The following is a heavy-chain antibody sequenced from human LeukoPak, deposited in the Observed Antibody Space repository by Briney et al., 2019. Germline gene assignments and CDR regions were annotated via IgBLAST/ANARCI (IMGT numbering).Heavy chain of an antibody. CDR3: ARDNGWSADF. D-gene: IGHD2-15*01. J-gene: IGHJ4*02. CDR2: IKQDGSAK. CDR1: GFTFSRHW. Sequence: PRGSLRLSCAASGFTFSRHWMYWVRQAPGKGLEWVANIKQDGSAKPYVDSVKGRFTISRDNAKNSLFLQMNSLRAEDTAVYYCARDNGWSADFWGRGTLVTVSS. V-gene: IGHV3-7*03.